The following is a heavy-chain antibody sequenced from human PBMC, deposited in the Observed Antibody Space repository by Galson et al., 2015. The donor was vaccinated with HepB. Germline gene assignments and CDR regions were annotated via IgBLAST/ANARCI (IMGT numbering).Heavy chain of an antibody. CDR1: GFTFSSYW. CDR3: ARVRGYCSGGSCQNYFDY. CDR2: IKQDGSEK. V-gene: IGHV3-7*01. Sequence: SLRLSCAAYGFTFSSYWMSWVRQAPGKGLEWVANIKQDGSEKYYVDSVKGRFTISRDNAKNSLYLQMNSLRAEDTAVYYCARVRGYCSGGSCQNYFDYWGQGTLVTVSS. J-gene: IGHJ4*02. D-gene: IGHD2-15*01.